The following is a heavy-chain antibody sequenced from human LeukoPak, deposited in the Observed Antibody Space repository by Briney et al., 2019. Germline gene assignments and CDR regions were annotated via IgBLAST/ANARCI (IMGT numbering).Heavy chain of an antibody. D-gene: IGHD3-16*01. V-gene: IGHV3-30*02. CDR3: AKDFHRLGEFDAFDI. Sequence: GGSLRLSCAASGFTFSTYGMHWVRQAPGKGLEWVAFIRYDGSNKYYADSVKGRFTISRDNAKNSLYLQMNSLRAEDTALYYCAKDFHRLGEFDAFDIWGQGTMVTVSS. CDR1: GFTFSTYG. J-gene: IGHJ3*02. CDR2: IRYDGSNK.